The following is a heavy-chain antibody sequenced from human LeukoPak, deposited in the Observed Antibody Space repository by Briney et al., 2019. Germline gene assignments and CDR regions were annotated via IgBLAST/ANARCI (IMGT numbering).Heavy chain of an antibody. CDR3: ARRNDYYFGY. Sequence: SETLSLTCTVSGYSISSGYYWGWIRQPPGKGLKWIGSIYHSGSTYYNPSLKSRVTISVDTSKNQFSLKLSSVTAADTAVYYCARRNDYYFGYWGQGTLVTVSS. CDR1: GYSISSGYY. V-gene: IGHV4-38-2*02. D-gene: IGHD1-1*01. CDR2: IYHSGST. J-gene: IGHJ4*02.